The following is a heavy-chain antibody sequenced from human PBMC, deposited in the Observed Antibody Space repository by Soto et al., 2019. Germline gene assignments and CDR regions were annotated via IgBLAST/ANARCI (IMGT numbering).Heavy chain of an antibody. V-gene: IGHV3-30*18. CDR3: AKDRVWNYDCGGDCFSDY. CDR1: GFTFSSYG. Sequence: QVQLVESGGGVVQPGRSLRLSCAASGFTFSSYGMHWVRQAPGKGLEWVAVISSDESNKYYADSVKGRFTISRDNSKNTLYLQMNSLRSEDTAVYYYAKDRVWNYDCGGDCFSDYWGQGTLVTVSS. J-gene: IGHJ4*02. D-gene: IGHD2-21*02. CDR2: ISSDESNK.